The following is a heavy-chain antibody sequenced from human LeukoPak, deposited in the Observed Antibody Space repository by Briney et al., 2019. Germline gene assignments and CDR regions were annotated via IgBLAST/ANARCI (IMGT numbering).Heavy chain of an antibody. CDR3: ARQSGGGSYYYFDY. J-gene: IGHJ4*02. CDR2: IYYTGST. Sequence: SETLSLTCTVSGGSISSHYWSWIRQPPGKGLEWLGYIYYTGSTNYNPSFKRRVTISLDTSKTQFSLKLTSVTAADTAVYYCARQSGGGSYYYFDYWGQGTLVTVSS. D-gene: IGHD1-26*01. V-gene: IGHV4-59*08. CDR1: GGSISSHY.